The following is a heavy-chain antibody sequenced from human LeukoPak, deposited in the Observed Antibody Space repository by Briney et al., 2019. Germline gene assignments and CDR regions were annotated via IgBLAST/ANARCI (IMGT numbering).Heavy chain of an antibody. CDR3: ARGGLVSRSGPRGWFDP. Sequence: ASVKVSCKASGYTFTSYGISWVRQAPGQGLEWMGWISAYNGNTNYAQKLQGRVTMTTDTSTSTAYMELRSLRSDDTAVYYCARGGLVSRSGPRGWFDPWGQGTLVTVSS. CDR2: ISAYNGNT. V-gene: IGHV1-18*01. D-gene: IGHD6-19*01. J-gene: IGHJ5*02. CDR1: GYTFTSYG.